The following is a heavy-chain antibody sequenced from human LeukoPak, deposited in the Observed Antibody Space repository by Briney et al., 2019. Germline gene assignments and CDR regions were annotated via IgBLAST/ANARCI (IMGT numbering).Heavy chain of an antibody. CDR1: GGFISSSSYY. J-gene: IGHJ3*02. D-gene: IGHD5-24*01. V-gene: IGHV4-39*07. CDR2: IYYSGST. CDR3: ARARWLQFDAFDI. Sequence: SETLSLTCTVSGGFISSSSYYWGWIRQPPGKGLEWIGSIYYSGSTYYSPSLKSRVTISVDTSKNQFSLKLRSVTAADTAVYYCARARWLQFDAFDIWGQGTMVTVSS.